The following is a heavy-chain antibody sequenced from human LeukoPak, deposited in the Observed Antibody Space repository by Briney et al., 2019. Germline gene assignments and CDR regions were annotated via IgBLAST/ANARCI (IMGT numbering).Heavy chain of an antibody. Sequence: GGSLRLSCAASGFTFSSYSMNWVRQAPGKGLEWVSSISSRSSYIYYADSVKGRFTISRDNAKNSLYLQMTSLRAEDTAVYYCARDLEVGNSLSALDYWGQGTLVTVSS. CDR2: ISSRSSYI. CDR3: ARDLEVGNSLSALDY. D-gene: IGHD1/OR15-1a*01. V-gene: IGHV3-21*01. CDR1: GFTFSSYS. J-gene: IGHJ4*02.